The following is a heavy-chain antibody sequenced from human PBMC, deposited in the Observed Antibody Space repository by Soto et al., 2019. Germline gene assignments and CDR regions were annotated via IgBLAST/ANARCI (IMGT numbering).Heavy chain of an antibody. J-gene: IGHJ4*02. Sequence: EVQLVESGGGLVQPGGSLRLSCAASGFTFSSYEMNWVRQAPGKGLEWVSYISSSGSTIYYADSVKGRFTISRDNAKNSLYLQMNSLRAEDTAVYYCARINYYDSSGYSYYFDYWGQGTLVTVSS. CDR1: GFTFSSYE. D-gene: IGHD3-22*01. CDR2: ISSSGSTI. V-gene: IGHV3-48*03. CDR3: ARINYYDSSGYSYYFDY.